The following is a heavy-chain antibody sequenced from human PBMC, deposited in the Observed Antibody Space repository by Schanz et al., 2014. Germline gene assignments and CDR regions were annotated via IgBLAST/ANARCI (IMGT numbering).Heavy chain of an antibody. J-gene: IGHJ6*02. CDR3: ARVELSVYYYAMDV. Sequence: EVQLVESGGGLVRPGDSLRLSCAASGFTFSSYNINWVRQAPGKGLEYISSISPSSSYLYYADSVKGRFTISRDNAKNSLYLQMNSLRAEDAAVYYCARVELSVYYYAMDVWGQGTTVTVSS. D-gene: IGHD2-15*01. V-gene: IGHV3-21*02. CDR1: GFTFSSYN. CDR2: ISPSSSYL.